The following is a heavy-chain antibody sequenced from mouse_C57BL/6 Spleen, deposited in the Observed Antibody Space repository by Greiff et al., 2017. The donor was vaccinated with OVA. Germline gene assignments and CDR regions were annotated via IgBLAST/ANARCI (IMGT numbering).Heavy chain of an antibody. J-gene: IGHJ4*01. V-gene: IGHV8-12*01. Sequence: QVSLKESGPGILQSSQTLSLTCSFSGFSLSTSGMGVSWIRQPSGKGLEWLAHIYWDDDKRYNPSLKSRLTISKDTSRNQVFLKITSVDTADTATYYCARRAIRYGSSYDLAMDYWGQGTSVTVSS. CDR3: ARRAIRYGSSYDLAMDY. CDR2: IYWDDDK. CDR1: GFSLSTSGMG. D-gene: IGHD1-1*01.